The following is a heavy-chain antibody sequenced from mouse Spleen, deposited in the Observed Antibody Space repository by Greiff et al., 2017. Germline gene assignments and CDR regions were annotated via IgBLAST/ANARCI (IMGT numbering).Heavy chain of an antibody. CDR3: ARHPGSSYAMDY. CDR1: GFSLTSYG. D-gene: IGHD1-1*01. V-gene: IGHV2-6-1*01. Sequence: QVQLKETGPGLVAPSQSLSITCTVSGFSLTSYGVHWVRQPPGKGLEWLVVIWSDGSTNYNSALKSRLSISKDNSKSQVFLKMNSLQTDDTAMYYCARHPGSSYAMDYWGQGTSVTVSS. CDR2: IWSDGST. J-gene: IGHJ4*01.